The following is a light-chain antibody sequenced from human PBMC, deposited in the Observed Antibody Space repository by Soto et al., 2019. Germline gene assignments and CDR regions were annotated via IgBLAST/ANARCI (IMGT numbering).Light chain of an antibody. CDR2: DAS. CDR1: PSVDLA. V-gene: IGKV3-11*01. Sequence: EIVLTQSPAHLSLSPGEGATLSCRASPSVDLALSWYQQRRGQAPRLLIYDASKSATGIPARYSGSGSGTDFPLTISSREQEDFAVYYCHQRNNWPLYTFGRGTKLEIK. J-gene: IGKJ2*01. CDR3: HQRNNWPLYT.